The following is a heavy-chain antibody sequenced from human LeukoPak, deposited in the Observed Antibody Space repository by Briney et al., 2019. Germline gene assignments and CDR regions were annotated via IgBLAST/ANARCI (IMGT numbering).Heavy chain of an antibody. CDR1: GFTFSSYA. V-gene: IGHV3-30*04. CDR2: ISYDGSNK. J-gene: IGHJ4*02. CDR3: AREFFLDYGSGSPLL. D-gene: IGHD3-10*01. Sequence: GGSLRLSCAASGFTFSSYAMHWVRQAPGKGLEWVAVISYDGSNKYYADSVKGRFTISRDNSKNTLYLQMNSLRAEDTAVYYWAREFFLDYGSGSPLLWGQGTLVTVSS.